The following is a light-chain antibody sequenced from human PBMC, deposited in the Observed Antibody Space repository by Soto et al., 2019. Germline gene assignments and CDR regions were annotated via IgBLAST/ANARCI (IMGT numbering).Light chain of an antibody. CDR3: QQHGSSPIT. Sequence: EIVMTPSPATLSVSPVERATLSCRASQSVSSNLAWYQQKPGQAPRLLIYDASNRATGIPARFSGSGSGTDFTLTISSLEPEDFAVYYCQQHGSSPITFGQGTRLEI. J-gene: IGKJ5*01. CDR2: DAS. CDR1: QSVSSN. V-gene: IGKV3D-15*02.